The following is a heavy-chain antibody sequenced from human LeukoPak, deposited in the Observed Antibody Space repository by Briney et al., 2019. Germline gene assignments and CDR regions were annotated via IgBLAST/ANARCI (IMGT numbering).Heavy chain of an antibody. CDR3: ARGEDHAFDI. J-gene: IGHJ3*02. Sequence: PSETLSLTCTVSGGSISSGGYYWSWIRQHPGKGLEWIGYIYYSGSTYYNPSLKSRVTISLDRSKNQFSLKLRSVTAADTAVYHCARGEDHAFDIWGQGTMVTVSS. CDR1: GGSISSGGYY. CDR2: IYYSGST. V-gene: IGHV4-31*03.